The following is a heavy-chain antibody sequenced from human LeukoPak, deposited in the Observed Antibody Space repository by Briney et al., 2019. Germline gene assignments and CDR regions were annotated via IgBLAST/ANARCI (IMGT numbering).Heavy chain of an antibody. V-gene: IGHV3-7*01. J-gene: IGHJ4*02. CDR3: ARLYDCSSTSCPFDY. CDR2: IKQDGSEK. D-gene: IGHD2-2*01. CDR1: GFTLSNYW. Sequence: GGSLRLSCTASGFTLSNYWMSWVRQAPGKGLEWVANIKQDGSEKYYVDSVKGRFTISRDNAKNSLYLQMNSLRAEDTAVYYCARLYDCSSTSCPFDYWGQGTLVTVSS.